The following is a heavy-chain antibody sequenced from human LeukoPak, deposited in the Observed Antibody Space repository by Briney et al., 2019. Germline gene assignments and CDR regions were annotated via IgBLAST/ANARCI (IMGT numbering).Heavy chain of an antibody. CDR1: GFTFNNYW. Sequence: PGGSLRLSCAVSGFTFNNYWMNWVRQAPGKGLEWVASIRQDGNEKSYVDSLKGRFTISRDNAKNSLYLQMSSLRAEDTAVYYCARDGTAPGLYFDLWGQGTLVIVSS. D-gene: IGHD6-13*01. CDR2: IRQDGNEK. V-gene: IGHV3-7*01. CDR3: ARDGTAPGLYFDL. J-gene: IGHJ4*01.